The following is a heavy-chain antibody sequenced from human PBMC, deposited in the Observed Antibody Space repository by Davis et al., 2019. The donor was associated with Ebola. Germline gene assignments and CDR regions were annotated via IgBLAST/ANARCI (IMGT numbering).Heavy chain of an antibody. D-gene: IGHD6-13*01. Sequence: GESLKISCAASGFTFSRYDMNWVRQATGKGLEWVSATGTTGDTYYPVSVRGRFTVSRDDATNSFYLQMDTLRVEDTAVYYCARAPPGSRFRLDYWGQGTLVTVSS. CDR1: GFTFSRYD. V-gene: IGHV3-13*01. J-gene: IGHJ4*02. CDR2: TGTTGDT. CDR3: ARAPPGSRFRLDY.